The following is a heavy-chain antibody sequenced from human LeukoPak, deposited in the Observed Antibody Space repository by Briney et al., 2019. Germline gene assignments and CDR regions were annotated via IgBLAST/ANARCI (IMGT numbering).Heavy chain of an antibody. D-gene: IGHD6-19*01. J-gene: IGHJ4*02. V-gene: IGHV3-7*01. CDR1: GFTFSTYW. CDR2: KKEGGGEK. Sequence: GGSLRLSCAASGFTFSTYWMSWVRQAPGKGLEWVANKKEGGGEKYYVDSVKGRFTISRDNAENSLYLQMNSLRAEDTAVYYCARRSVAGSLDYWGQGTLVTVSS. CDR3: ARRSVAGSLDY.